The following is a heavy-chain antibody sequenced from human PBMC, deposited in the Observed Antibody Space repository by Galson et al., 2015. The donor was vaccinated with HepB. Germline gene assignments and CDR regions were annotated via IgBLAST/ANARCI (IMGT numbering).Heavy chain of an antibody. J-gene: IGHJ5*02. D-gene: IGHD2-15*01. CDR1: GFTFSNSW. CDR2: INEDGSAK. Sequence: SLRLSCAASGFTFSNSWMDWVRQAPGKGLEWVAHINEDGSAKYYADSVKGRFTISRDNAKNTLDLQMNSLRAEDTAVYYCARRRSSGGSRCIWFDAWGQGTLVTVSS. CDR3: ARRRSSGGSRCIWFDA. V-gene: IGHV3-7*01.